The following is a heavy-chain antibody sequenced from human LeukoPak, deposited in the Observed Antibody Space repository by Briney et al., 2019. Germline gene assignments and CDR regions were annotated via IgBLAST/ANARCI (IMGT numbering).Heavy chain of an antibody. J-gene: IGHJ4*02. Sequence: QSGGSLRLSCAASGFTFSDYYMSWIRQAPGKGLEWVANIKQDGSEKYYVDSVKGRFTISRDNAKNSLYLQMNSLRAEDTAVYYCARWTNLGYYFDYWGQGTLVTVSS. CDR3: ARWTNLGYYFDY. V-gene: IGHV3-7*01. CDR1: GFTFSDYY. D-gene: IGHD3-10*01. CDR2: IKQDGSEK.